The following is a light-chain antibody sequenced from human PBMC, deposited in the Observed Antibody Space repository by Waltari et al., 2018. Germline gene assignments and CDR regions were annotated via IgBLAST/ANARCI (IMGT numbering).Light chain of an antibody. CDR1: QSVSSSY. CDR2: GAS. Sequence: ETVLTQPPGTLSLSPEERATLPCRASQSVSSSYLAWYQQKPGQAPRLLIYGASSRATGIPDRFSGSGSGTDFTLTISRLEPEDFAVYYCQQYGSSPLTFGGGTKVEIK. J-gene: IGKJ4*01. CDR3: QQYGSSPLT. V-gene: IGKV3-20*01.